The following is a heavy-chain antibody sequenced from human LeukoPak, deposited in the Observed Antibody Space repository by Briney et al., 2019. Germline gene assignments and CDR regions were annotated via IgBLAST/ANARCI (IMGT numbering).Heavy chain of an antibody. Sequence: PGGSLRLSCAASGFTFSSYSMNWVRQAPGKGLEWVSSIGSSSSYIYYADSVKGRFTISRDNAKNSLYLQMNSLRAEDTAAYFCAKRGVVIRVILVGFHKEAYYFDSWGQGALVTVSS. D-gene: IGHD3-22*01. CDR2: IGSSSSYI. CDR1: GFTFSSYS. V-gene: IGHV3-21*04. CDR3: AKRGVVIRVILVGFHKEAYYFDS. J-gene: IGHJ4*02.